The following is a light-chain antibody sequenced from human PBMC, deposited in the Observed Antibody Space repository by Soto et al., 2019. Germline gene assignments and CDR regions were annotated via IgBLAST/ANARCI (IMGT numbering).Light chain of an antibody. CDR1: SSNIGAGYD. J-gene: IGLJ3*02. CDR3: QSYDSSLSGWV. Sequence: QAVVTQPPSVSGAPGQRVTISCTGSSSNIGAGYDVHWYQQLPGTAPKLLIYGNSNRPSGVPDRFSGSKSGTSASQAITGLQAEDEADYYCQSYDSSLSGWVFGGGTKLTVL. CDR2: GNS. V-gene: IGLV1-40*01.